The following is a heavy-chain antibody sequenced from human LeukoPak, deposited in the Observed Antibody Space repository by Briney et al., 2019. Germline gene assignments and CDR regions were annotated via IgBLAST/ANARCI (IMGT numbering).Heavy chain of an antibody. J-gene: IGHJ4*02. CDR1: GYTFTSYD. D-gene: IGHD3-3*01. V-gene: IGHV1-69*13. CDR2: IIPMSGTA. CDR3: ASPVKYYDTWSGYPPFDY. Sequence: SVKVSCKASGYTFTSYDFNWLRQAPGQGLEWVGGIIPMSGTANYAQKFQGRVTITADESTSTAYMELSSLRSEDTAIYYCASPVKYYDTWSGYPPFDYWGQGTLVTVSS.